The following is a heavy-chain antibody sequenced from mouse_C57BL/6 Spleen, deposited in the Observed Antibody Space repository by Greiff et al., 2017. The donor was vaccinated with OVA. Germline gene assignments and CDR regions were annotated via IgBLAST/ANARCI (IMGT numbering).Heavy chain of an antibody. CDR3: ARKGCWDWEFDY. J-gene: IGHJ2*01. D-gene: IGHD3-3*01. Sequence: VQLQQSGAELVKPGASVKISCKASGYAFSSYWMNWVKQRPGKGLEWIGQIYPGDGDTNYNGKFKGKATLTADKSSSTAYMQLSSLTSEDSAVYFCARKGCWDWEFDYWGQGTTLTVSS. CDR1: GYAFSSYW. V-gene: IGHV1-80*01. CDR2: IYPGDGDT.